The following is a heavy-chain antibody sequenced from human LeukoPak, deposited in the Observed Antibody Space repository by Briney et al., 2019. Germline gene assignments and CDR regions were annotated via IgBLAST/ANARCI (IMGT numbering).Heavy chain of an antibody. CDR3: AKAQNYGDYGPPDY. CDR2: INTDGSST. D-gene: IGHD4-17*01. CDR1: GFTFSSYW. Sequence: GGSLRLSCAASGFTFSSYWMHWVRQAPGKGLVWVSRINTDGSSTSYADSVKGRFTISRDNAKNTLYLQMNSLRAEDTAVYYCAKAQNYGDYGPPDYWGQGTLVTVSS. V-gene: IGHV3-74*01. J-gene: IGHJ4*02.